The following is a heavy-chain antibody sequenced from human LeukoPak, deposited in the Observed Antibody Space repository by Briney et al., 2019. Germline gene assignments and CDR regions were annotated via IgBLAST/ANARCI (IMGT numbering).Heavy chain of an antibody. CDR1: GGSISSSSYY. D-gene: IGHD6-13*01. V-gene: IGHV4-39*07. CDR2: IYYSGST. Sequence: PSETLSLTCTVSGGSISSSSYYWGWIRQPPGKGLEWIGSIYYSGSTNCNPSLKSRVTISVETSKNEFSLKLRSVTAADTAVYYCARVTGYRIEDYFDYWGQGTLVTVSS. CDR3: ARVTGYRIEDYFDY. J-gene: IGHJ4*02.